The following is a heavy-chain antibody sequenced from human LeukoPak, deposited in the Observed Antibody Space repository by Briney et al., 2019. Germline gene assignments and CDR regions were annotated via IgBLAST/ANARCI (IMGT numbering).Heavy chain of an antibody. J-gene: IGHJ5*02. Sequence: PSETLSLTCTVSGGSISSSSYYWGWIRQPPGKGLEWIGSIYYSGSTYYNPSLKSRVTISVDTSKNQFSLKLSSVTAADTAVYYCARHYYYDGSGTRGWFDPWGQGTLVTVSS. CDR3: ARHYYYDGSGTRGWFDP. D-gene: IGHD3-22*01. CDR1: GGSISSSSYY. V-gene: IGHV4-39*01. CDR2: IYYSGST.